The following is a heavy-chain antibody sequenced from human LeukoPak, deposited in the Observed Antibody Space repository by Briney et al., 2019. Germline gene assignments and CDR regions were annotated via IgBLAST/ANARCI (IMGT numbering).Heavy chain of an antibody. Sequence: GASLQISCQGSGSNFPKYWIAGGRQLPGKGREGMGIIYPGDSDTRYSPSFQGQVTISADKSISTAYLQWGSLKASDTAMYYCARPMSPVTTDAFDIWGQGTMVTVSS. J-gene: IGHJ3*02. CDR2: IYPGDSDT. V-gene: IGHV5-51*01. CDR3: ARPMSPVTTDAFDI. CDR1: GSNFPKYW. D-gene: IGHD4-17*01.